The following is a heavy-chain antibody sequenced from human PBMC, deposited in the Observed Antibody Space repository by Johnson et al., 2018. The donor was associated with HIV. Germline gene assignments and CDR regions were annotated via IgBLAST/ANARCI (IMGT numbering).Heavy chain of an antibody. CDR2: IIFDGVYK. CDR1: GFPFRDSA. Sequence: QVQLVESGGGVVQPGTSLTLSCPASGFPFRDSAMHWVRQAPGRGMEWLAVIIFDGVYKHHSESVRGRFTISRDTSKATLYLQMNSLRGEDTAVYYGARGPPPFARFGVAAKPNDAFDIWGQGTMVTVSS. D-gene: IGHD3-3*01. CDR3: ARGPPPFARFGVAAKPNDAFDI. V-gene: IGHV3-30-3*01. J-gene: IGHJ3*02.